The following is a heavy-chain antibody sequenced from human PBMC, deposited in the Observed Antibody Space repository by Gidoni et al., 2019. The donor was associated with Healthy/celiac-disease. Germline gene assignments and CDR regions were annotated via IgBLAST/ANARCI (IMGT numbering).Heavy chain of an antibody. CDR3: VRDGGGHYGDYVYWYFDL. V-gene: IGHV3-48*02. D-gene: IGHD4-17*01. J-gene: IGHJ2*01. CDR2: ISSSSTNI. Sequence: VQLVQSGGGLVQPGGSLRRSCAASGFTFSSYSMNWVRQAPGKGLEWVSYISSSSTNIYYADSVKGRFAIYRDNAKNSLYLQLNSLRDEDTAVYYCVRDGGGHYGDYVYWYFDLWGRGTLVTVSS. CDR1: GFTFSSYS.